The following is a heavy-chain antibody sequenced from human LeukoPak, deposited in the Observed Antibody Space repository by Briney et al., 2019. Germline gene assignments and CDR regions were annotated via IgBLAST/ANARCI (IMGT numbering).Heavy chain of an antibody. CDR3: ARDTVNAPFVVSLDY. V-gene: IGHV3-48*03. Sequence: GGSLRLSCAASGFSFSSFPINWVRQAPGKGLEWVSHISSSGNTEYYLDSVRGRFTMSRDNAKNLLFLEMHSLRAEDTAVYCCARDTVNAPFVVSLDYWGQGALVTVSS. J-gene: IGHJ4*02. CDR2: ISSSGNTE. D-gene: IGHD2-8*01. CDR1: GFSFSSFP.